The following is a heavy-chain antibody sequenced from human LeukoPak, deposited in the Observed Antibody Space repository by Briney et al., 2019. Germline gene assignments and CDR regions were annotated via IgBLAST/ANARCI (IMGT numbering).Heavy chain of an antibody. J-gene: IGHJ4*02. Sequence: GGSLRLSCGASGFTFSSYGMSWVRQAPGKGLEWVSTISGNGDKTYYADSVKGRFTISRDNSKNTLYLQMNSLRAEDTALFYCAKSSCSSSSCCTDYWGQGTLVTVPS. CDR3: AKSSCSSSSCCTDY. D-gene: IGHD2-2*02. CDR1: GFTFSSYG. V-gene: IGHV3-23*01. CDR2: ISGNGDKT.